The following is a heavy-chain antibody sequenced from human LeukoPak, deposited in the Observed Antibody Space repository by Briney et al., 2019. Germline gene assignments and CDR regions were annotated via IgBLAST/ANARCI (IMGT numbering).Heavy chain of an antibody. J-gene: IGHJ4*02. D-gene: IGHD4-17*01. CDR1: GGSISSYY. CDR3: ARLLRGN. CDR2: INHSGST. Sequence: SETLSLTCTVSGGSISSYYWSWIRQPPGKGLEWIGEINHSGSTNYNPSLKSRVTISVDTSKNQFSLKLSSVTAADTAVYYCARLLRGNWGQGTLVTVSS. V-gene: IGHV4-34*01.